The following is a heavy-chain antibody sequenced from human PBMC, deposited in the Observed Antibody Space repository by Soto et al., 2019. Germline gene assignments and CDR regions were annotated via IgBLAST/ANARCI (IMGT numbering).Heavy chain of an antibody. Sequence: QVQLQESGPGLLNLPKPLSSPSPALGGPLGGSFGAWSRRPPGRGLEWIGRIYSSGTTNYNPSLKSRVTMSVDTSKNQFSLELTSVTAADTAVYYCARDTTGGWGVNWFDPWGQGTLVTVSS. D-gene: IGHD6-19*01. CDR1: GGPLGGS. V-gene: IGHV4-4*07. CDR2: IYSSGTT. J-gene: IGHJ5*02. CDR3: ARDTTGGWGVNWFDP.